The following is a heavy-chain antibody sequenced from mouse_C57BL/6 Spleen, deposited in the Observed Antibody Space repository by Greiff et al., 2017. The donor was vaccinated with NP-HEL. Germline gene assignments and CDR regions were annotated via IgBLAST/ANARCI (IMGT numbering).Heavy chain of an antibody. J-gene: IGHJ2*01. CDR2: ISSGGSYT. CDR3: ARGNGHYFDY. D-gene: IGHD1-2*01. CDR1: GFTFSSYG. V-gene: IGHV5-6*01. Sequence: EVQRVESGGDLVKPGGSLKLSCAASGFTFSSYGMSWVRQTPDKRLEWVATISSGGSYTYYPDSVKGRFTISRDNAKNTLYLQMSSLKSEDTAMYYCARGNGHYFDYWGQGTTLTVSS.